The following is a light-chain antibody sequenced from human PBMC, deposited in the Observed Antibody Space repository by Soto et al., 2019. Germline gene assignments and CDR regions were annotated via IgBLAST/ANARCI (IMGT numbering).Light chain of an antibody. CDR3: ASYTSSSSYV. CDR2: KGS. CDR1: SSDGGSYNL. V-gene: IGLV2-14*02. Sequence: SLLTQPASVSGSAGQSITISCTGTSSDGGSYNLVSWYQQHPGKAPKLMIYKGSKRPSGVSNRFSGSKSGNTASLTISGLQAEDEADYYCASYTSSSSYVFGTGTKGT. J-gene: IGLJ1*01.